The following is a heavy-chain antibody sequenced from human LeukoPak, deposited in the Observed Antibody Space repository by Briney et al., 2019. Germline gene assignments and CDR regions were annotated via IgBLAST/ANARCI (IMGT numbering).Heavy chain of an antibody. V-gene: IGHV3-23*01. Sequence: GGSLRLSCAASGFTFSSYVMTWVRQGPGKGLEWVSSLSGSGGGTFYADSVKGRFTISRDNSKNTLYLQMISLRTEDTAVYYCARDKADRNPWNRNYHYDSGGSLNHWGRGTLVTVSS. CDR2: LSGSGGGT. J-gene: IGHJ5*02. CDR3: ARDKADRNPWNRNYHYDSGGSLNH. CDR1: GFTFSSYV. D-gene: IGHD3-22*01.